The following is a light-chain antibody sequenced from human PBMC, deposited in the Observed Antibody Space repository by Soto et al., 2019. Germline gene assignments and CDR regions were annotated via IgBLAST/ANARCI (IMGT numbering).Light chain of an antibody. V-gene: IGLV2-14*01. CDR1: TSDIGTYNF. CDR3: ISSTSKNTVI. CDR2: DVS. Sequence: QSALTQPASVSGSPGQSITFSCTGTTSDIGTYNFVSWYQQHPGKAPKLIIYDVSDRPSGVSNRFSGSKSGNTASLTISGLQAEDEADYYCISSTSKNTVIFGGGTKLTVL. J-gene: IGLJ2*01.